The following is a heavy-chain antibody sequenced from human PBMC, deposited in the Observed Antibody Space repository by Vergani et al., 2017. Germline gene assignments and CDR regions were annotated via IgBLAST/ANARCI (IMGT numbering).Heavy chain of an antibody. D-gene: IGHD2-2*01. CDR3: ARDPHRYCSSTSCSPGFDY. V-gene: IGHV1-69*01. Sequence: QVQLVQSGAEVKKPGSSVKVSCKASGGTFSSYAISWVRQAPGQGLEWMGGIIPIFGTANYAQKFQGRVTITADESTSTAYMELSSLRSEDTAVYYCARDPHRYCSSTSCSPGFDYWGQGTLVTVSS. CDR1: GGTFSSYA. J-gene: IGHJ4*02. CDR2: IIPIFGTA.